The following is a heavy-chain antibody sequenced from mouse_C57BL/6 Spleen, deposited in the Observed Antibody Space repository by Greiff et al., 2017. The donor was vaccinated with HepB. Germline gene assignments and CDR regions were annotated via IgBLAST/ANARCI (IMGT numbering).Heavy chain of an antibody. V-gene: IGHV1-50*01. D-gene: IGHD1-1*01. CDR3: ARSEGSRYGWFAY. CDR1: GYTFTSYW. CDR2: IDPSDSYT. J-gene: IGHJ3*01. Sequence: VQLQQPGAELVKPGASVKLSCKASGYTFTSYWMQWVKQRPGQGLEWIGEIDPSDSYTNYNQKFKGKATLTVDTSYSTAYMQLSSLTSEDSAVYYCARSEGSRYGWFAYWGQGTLVTVS.